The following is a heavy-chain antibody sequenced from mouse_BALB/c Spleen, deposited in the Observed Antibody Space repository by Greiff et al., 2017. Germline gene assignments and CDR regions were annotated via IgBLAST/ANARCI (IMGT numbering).Heavy chain of an antibody. CDR1: GFTFSDYY. Sequence: DVMLVESGGGLVKPGGSLKLSCAASGFTFSDYYMYWVRQTPEKRLEWVATISDGGSYTYYPDSVKGRFTISRDNAKNNLYLQMSSLKSEDTAMYYCARGGYDYDGAWFAYWGQGTLVTVSA. D-gene: IGHD2-4*01. CDR2: ISDGGSYT. CDR3: ARGGYDYDGAWFAY. J-gene: IGHJ3*01. V-gene: IGHV5-4*02.